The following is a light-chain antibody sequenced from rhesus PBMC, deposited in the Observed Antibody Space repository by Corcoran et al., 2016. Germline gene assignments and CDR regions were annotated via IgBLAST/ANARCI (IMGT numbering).Light chain of an antibody. Sequence: DIQMTQSPSSLSASVGDTVTFTCRASQGISNYLAWYQQQPGKAPKPLFYYASNLESGVPSRFSGSGSGTEFTLTISSLQPEDFATYYCQQYNSAPYSFGQGSKVEIK. J-gene: IGKJ2*01. CDR2: YAS. CDR3: QQYNSAPYS. V-gene: IGKV1-37*01. CDR1: QGISNY.